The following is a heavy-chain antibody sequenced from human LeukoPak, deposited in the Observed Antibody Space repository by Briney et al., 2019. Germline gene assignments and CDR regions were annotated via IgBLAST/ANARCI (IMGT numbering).Heavy chain of an antibody. CDR3: AKGRVVAGTKSLMYHWLDP. V-gene: IGHV1-2*02. CDR2: INPNSGGT. Sequence: ASVKVSCKTSGYTFTGYYLHWVRQAPGQGLEWMGWINPNSGGTKYAQKFQGRVTMTRDTSINTVYVGLSRLSSDDTAVCYCAKGRVVAGTKSLMYHWLDPWGQGTLVTVSS. J-gene: IGHJ5*02. CDR1: GYTFTGYY. D-gene: IGHD6-19*01.